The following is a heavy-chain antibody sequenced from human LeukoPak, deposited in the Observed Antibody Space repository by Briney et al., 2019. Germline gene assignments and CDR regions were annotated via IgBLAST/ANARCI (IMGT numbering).Heavy chain of an antibody. V-gene: IGHV3-23*01. CDR3: AKRPTTVTTFGRDY. Sequence: GGSLRLSCAASGFTFDSFAMSWVRQAPGKGLEWRSAISGSGASTYYGDSVKGRFTISRDNSRDTLYLQMDSLRAEDTAVYYCAKRPTTVTTFGRDYWGQGTLVTVSS. J-gene: IGHJ4*02. D-gene: IGHD4-17*01. CDR1: GFTFDSFA. CDR2: ISGSGAST.